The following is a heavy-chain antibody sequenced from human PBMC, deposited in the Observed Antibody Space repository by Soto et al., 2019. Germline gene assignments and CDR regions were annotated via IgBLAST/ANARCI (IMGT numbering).Heavy chain of an antibody. J-gene: IGHJ5*02. Sequence: SETLSLTCTVSGGSISNYYWSWIRQPPGKGLEWIGYIHYSGNTKYNPSLKSRVTISADTSKNQFSLKLSSVTAADTAVYYCATLRGSIGHHWFEPWGQGTRVTVPS. CDR2: IHYSGNT. V-gene: IGHV4-59*12. CDR3: ATLRGSIGHHWFEP. CDR1: GGSISNYY.